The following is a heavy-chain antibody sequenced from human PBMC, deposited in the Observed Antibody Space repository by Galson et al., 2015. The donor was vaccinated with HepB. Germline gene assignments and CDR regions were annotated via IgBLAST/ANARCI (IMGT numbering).Heavy chain of an antibody. CDR2: ISGNGVTT. J-gene: IGHJ6*02. V-gene: IGHV3-23*01. CDR1: GFTFSSYA. CDR3: AKDIYFCMDV. Sequence: SLRLSCAVSGFTFSSYAMSWVRQAPGKGLQCVSSISGNGVTTSYADSVKGRSTISRDNSKNTLYLQMNSLRAEDTAVYYCAKDIYFCMDVWGQGTTVTVSS.